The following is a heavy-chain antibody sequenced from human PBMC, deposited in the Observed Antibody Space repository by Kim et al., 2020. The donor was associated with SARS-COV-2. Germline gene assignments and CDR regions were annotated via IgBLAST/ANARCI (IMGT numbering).Heavy chain of an antibody. Sequence: SVKGRFTISRDTSQNTLYLQMNSLGAEDTAVYYCAKDVIVGATWGYYFDYWGQGTLVTVSS. CDR3: AKDVIVGATWGYYFDY. V-gene: IGHV3-30*02. J-gene: IGHJ4*02. D-gene: IGHD1-26*01.